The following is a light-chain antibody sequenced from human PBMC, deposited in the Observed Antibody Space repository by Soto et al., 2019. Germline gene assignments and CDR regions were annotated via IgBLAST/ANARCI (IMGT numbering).Light chain of an antibody. Sequence: QSVLTQPPSASGSPGQSVTISCTGTSSDVGGYNYVSWYQHHPGKAPKLMIFEVNKRPSGVPDRFSGSKSGNTASLTVSGLQAEDEADYYCSSSAGNNNLVFGTGTQLTVL. CDR2: EVN. J-gene: IGLJ7*01. CDR3: SSSAGNNNLV. CDR1: SSDVGGYNY. V-gene: IGLV2-8*01.